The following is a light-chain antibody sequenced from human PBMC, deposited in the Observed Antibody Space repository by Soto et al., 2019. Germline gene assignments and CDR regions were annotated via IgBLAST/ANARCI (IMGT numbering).Light chain of an antibody. Sequence: DIVMTQSPDSLAVSLGERATINCNSSQSVLYSSNNKNYVAWYQQKPGQPPTLLIYWASTLEDGVPDRFSGSGSRTEFTLTISRLQAEDVAVYYCQQYYVTPLTFGGGTKV. CDR1: QSVLYSSNNKNY. CDR3: QQYYVTPLT. J-gene: IGKJ4*01. CDR2: WAS. V-gene: IGKV4-1*01.